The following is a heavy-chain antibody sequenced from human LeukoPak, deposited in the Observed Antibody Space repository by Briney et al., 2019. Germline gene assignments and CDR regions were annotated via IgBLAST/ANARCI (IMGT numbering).Heavy chain of an antibody. Sequence: TGGSLRLSCAASGFTFSSYWMHWVRQAPGKGLVWVSGMNSDGSRTSYADSVKGRFTISRDNAKNTLYLQMNSLRAEDTAVYYCARSYSSSSNYYMDVWGKGTTVTVSS. D-gene: IGHD6-13*01. J-gene: IGHJ6*03. CDR2: MNSDGSRT. CDR1: GFTFSSYW. V-gene: IGHV3-74*01. CDR3: ARSYSSSSNYYMDV.